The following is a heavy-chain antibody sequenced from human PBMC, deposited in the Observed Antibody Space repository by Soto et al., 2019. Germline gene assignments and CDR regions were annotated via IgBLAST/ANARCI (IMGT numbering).Heavy chain of an antibody. CDR1: GGSISSYY. CDR3: ARTTVRFDP. Sequence: SETLSLTCTVSGGSISSYYWSWIRQPPGKGLEWIGYIYYSGSTNYNPSLKSRVTISVDTSKNQLSLKLSSVTAADTAVYYCARTTVRFDPWGQGTLVTVSS. CDR2: IYYSGST. D-gene: IGHD4-17*01. J-gene: IGHJ5*02. V-gene: IGHV4-59*08.